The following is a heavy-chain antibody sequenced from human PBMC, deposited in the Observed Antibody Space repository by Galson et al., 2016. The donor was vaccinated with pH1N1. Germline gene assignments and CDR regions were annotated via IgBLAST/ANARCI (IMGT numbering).Heavy chain of an antibody. CDR3: ARAGGILYDFDY. J-gene: IGHJ4*02. Sequence: SETLSLTCSVSGGSISSGTYYWGWIRQPPGKGLEWIGGIHYSGTTYHNPSLKSRVTLSVDTSKNQFSLKVTSVTAADTAVYYCARAGGILYDFDYWGQGSLVPVTS. CDR1: GGSISSGTYY. D-gene: IGHD2-8*01. CDR2: IHYSGTT. V-gene: IGHV4-39*07.